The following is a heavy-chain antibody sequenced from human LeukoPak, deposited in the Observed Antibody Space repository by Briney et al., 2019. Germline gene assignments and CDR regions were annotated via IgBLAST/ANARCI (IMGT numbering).Heavy chain of an antibody. D-gene: IGHD2-8*01. CDR1: GFTFSDYY. J-gene: IGHJ3*02. V-gene: IGHV3-11*06. CDR3: VRDRVPDANDAFDI. CDR2: ISSSSSYT. Sequence: PGGSLRLSCAASGFTFSDYYMSWIRQAPGKGLEWVSYISSSSSYTNYADSVKGRFTISRDKTKNTLYLQMNSLRAEDTAVYYCVRDRVPDANDAFDIWGQGTLVTVSS.